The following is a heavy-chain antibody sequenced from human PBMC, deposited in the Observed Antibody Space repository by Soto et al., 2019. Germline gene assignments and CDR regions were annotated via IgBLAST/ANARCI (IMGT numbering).Heavy chain of an antibody. J-gene: IGHJ5*02. V-gene: IGHV1-69*06. Sequence: GASVKVSCKASGVTFSSYAISWVRPAPGQGLEWMGGLIPIFGTANYAQKFQGRVTITADKSTSTAYMELSSLRSEDTAVYYCAMSPTKYYDFWSGYPTLNWFDPWGQGTLVTVSS. D-gene: IGHD3-3*01. CDR1: GVTFSSYA. CDR3: AMSPTKYYDFWSGYPTLNWFDP. CDR2: LIPIFGTA.